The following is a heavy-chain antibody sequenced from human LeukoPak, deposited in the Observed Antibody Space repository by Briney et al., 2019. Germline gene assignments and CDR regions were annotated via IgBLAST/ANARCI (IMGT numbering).Heavy chain of an antibody. Sequence: GGSLRLSCAASGFTFSSYSMNWVRQAPGKGLEWVSSISSSSSYIYYADSVKGRFTISRDNAKNSLYLQMNSLRAEDTAVYYCARGRIAVAPDAFDIWGQGTMVTVSS. CDR3: ARGRIAVAPDAFDI. V-gene: IGHV3-21*01. CDR1: GFTFSSYS. CDR2: ISSSSSYI. J-gene: IGHJ3*02. D-gene: IGHD6-19*01.